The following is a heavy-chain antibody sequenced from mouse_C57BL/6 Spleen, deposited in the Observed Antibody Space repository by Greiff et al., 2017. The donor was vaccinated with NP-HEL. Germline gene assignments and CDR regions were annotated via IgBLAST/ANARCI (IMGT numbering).Heavy chain of an antibody. Sequence: QVQLQQPGAELVRPGSSVKLSCKASGYTFTSYWMDWVKQRPGQGLEWIGNIYPSDSETHYNQKFKDKATLTVDKSSSTAYMQLSSLTSEDSAVYYCAREDYYVRGFAYWGQGTLVTVSA. V-gene: IGHV1-61*01. D-gene: IGHD1-1*01. CDR1: GYTFTSYW. CDR2: IYPSDSET. CDR3: AREDYYVRGFAY. J-gene: IGHJ3*01.